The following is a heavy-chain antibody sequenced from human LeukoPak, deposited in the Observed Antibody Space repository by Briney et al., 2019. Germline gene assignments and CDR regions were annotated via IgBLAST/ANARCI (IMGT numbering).Heavy chain of an antibody. Sequence: GGSLRLSCAASGFTFLSYSMNWVRQAPGKGLEWVSSISSTSSSYIYYAGSVKGRFTISRDNAKNSLYLQMNSLRAEDTAVYYCAKDSDPYGSGSLGYWGQGILVTVSS. D-gene: IGHD3-10*01. CDR1: GFTFLSYS. V-gene: IGHV3-21*01. J-gene: IGHJ4*02. CDR3: AKDSDPYGSGSLGY. CDR2: ISSTSSSYI.